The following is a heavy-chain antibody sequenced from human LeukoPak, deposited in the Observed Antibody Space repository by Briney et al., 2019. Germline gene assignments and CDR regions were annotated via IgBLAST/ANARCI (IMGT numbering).Heavy chain of an antibody. J-gene: IGHJ4*02. Sequence: PGGSLRLSCAASGFTFSSYSMNWVRQAPGKGLEWVASIKQDGSEKYYVDSVKGRFTISRDNAKNSLYLQMNSLRDDDTAIYYCARGISMVRGAQPDYWGQGTLVTVSS. CDR1: GFTFSSYS. D-gene: IGHD3-10*01. CDR3: ARGISMVRGAQPDY. CDR2: IKQDGSEK. V-gene: IGHV3-7*01.